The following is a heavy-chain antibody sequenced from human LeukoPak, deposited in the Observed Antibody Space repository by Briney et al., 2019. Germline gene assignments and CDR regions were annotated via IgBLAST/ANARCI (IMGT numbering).Heavy chain of an antibody. V-gene: IGHV3-23*01. D-gene: IGHD1-26*01. CDR2: IGGSGVNT. CDR3: AKGMSGSSPYNWFDP. CDR1: GLIFSNYA. Sequence: PGGSPRLSCAASGLIFSNYAMSWVRQAPGKGLEWVSVIGGSGVNTYYADSVEGRFTISRDNSKNTLFLQMNSLRAEDTAVYYCAKGMSGSSPYNWFDPWGQGTLVTVSS. J-gene: IGHJ5*02.